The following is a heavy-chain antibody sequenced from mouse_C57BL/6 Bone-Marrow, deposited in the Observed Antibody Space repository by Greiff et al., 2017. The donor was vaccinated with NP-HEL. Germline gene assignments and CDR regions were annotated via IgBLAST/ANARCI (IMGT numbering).Heavy chain of an antibody. CDR2: ISYSGNT. V-gene: IGHV3-8*01. J-gene: IGHJ2*01. Sequence: EVKLVESGPGLAKPSQTLSLTCSVTGYSITSDYWNWIRKFPGTKLEYMGYISYSGNTYYNPSLKSRISITRDTSKNQYYLQLNSVTTEDTATYYCARYRIYYGIFDYWGQGTTLTVSS. CDR1: GYSITSDY. D-gene: IGHD2-1*01. CDR3: ARYRIYYGIFDY.